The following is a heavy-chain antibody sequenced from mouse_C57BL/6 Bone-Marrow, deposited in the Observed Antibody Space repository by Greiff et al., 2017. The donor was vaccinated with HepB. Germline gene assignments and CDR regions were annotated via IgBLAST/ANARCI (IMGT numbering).Heavy chain of an antibody. CDR1: GYAFSSSW. Sequence: QVQLQHSGPELVKPGASVKISCKASGYAFSSSWMNWVKQRPGKGLEWIGRIYPGDGDTNYNGKFKGKATLTADKSSSTAYMQLSSLTSEDSAVYFCARSGYGNFFDYWGQGTTLTVSS. V-gene: IGHV1-82*01. J-gene: IGHJ2*01. CDR2: IYPGDGDT. D-gene: IGHD2-1*01. CDR3: ARSGYGNFFDY.